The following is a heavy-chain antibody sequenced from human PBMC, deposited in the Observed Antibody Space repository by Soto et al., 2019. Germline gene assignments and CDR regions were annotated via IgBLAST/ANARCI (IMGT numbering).Heavy chain of an antibody. D-gene: IGHD4-17*01. V-gene: IGHV3-74*01. Sequence: EVQVVESGGGLVQPGGSLRLSCVASGFTFNIYWMHWVRQAPGTGLVWVSRMKFDGSTTSYADSVKGRFTISRDNAKNTVYLQMNSLRAEDTGVYYCARGLRNYYGVDVWGQGTTVTVSS. CDR2: MKFDGSTT. J-gene: IGHJ6*02. CDR3: ARGLRNYYGVDV. CDR1: GFTFNIYW.